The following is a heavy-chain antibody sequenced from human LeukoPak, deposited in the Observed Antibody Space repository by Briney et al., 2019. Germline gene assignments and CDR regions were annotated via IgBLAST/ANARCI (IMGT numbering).Heavy chain of an antibody. J-gene: IGHJ5*02. CDR3: ACRFDP. CDR2: IYTSGST. V-gene: IGHV4-61*02. Sequence: SETLSLTCTVSGGSISSGSYYWSWIRQPAGKGLEWIGRIYTSGSTNYNPSLKSRVTISVDTSKNQFSLKLSSVTAADTAVYYCACRFDPWGQGTLVTVSS. D-gene: IGHD2-15*01. CDR1: GGSISSGSYY.